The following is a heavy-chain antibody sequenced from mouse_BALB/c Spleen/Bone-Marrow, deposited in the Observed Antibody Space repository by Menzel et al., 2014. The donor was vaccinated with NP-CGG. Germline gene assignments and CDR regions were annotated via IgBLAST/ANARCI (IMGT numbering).Heavy chain of an antibody. CDR2: VNPNNGGT. Sequence: VQLKQSGPDLVKPGASVKISCKASGYSFXDYYMHWVKQSHGKSLEWIGRVNPNNGGTNYNQKFKGKAILTVDKSSNTAYMGLRSLTSEESAVYFCARDYDYGCAYWGQGTLVTVSA. V-gene: IGHV1-18*01. CDR1: GYSFXDYY. J-gene: IGHJ3*01. CDR3: ARDYDYGCAY. D-gene: IGHD2-4*01.